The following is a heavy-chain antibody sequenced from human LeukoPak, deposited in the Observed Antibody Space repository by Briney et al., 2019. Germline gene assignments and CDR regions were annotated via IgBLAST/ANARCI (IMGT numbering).Heavy chain of an antibody. V-gene: IGHV3-15*01. D-gene: IGHD5-12*01. Sequence: AGGSLRLSCEGSGYTFSFAWMSWVRQTSGTGLEWVGRLRSETDGGTADYAAFAKGRFTFSRDDSRNMFYLRMNGLKTEDTAVYFCTTVRGDILGTSFAEYWGHGILVTVSS. J-gene: IGHJ4*01. CDR2: LRSETDGGTA. CDR3: TTVRGDILGTSFAEY. CDR1: GYTFSFAW.